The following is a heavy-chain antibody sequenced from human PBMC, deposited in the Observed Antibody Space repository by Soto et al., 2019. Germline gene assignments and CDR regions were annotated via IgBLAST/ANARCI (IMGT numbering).Heavy chain of an antibody. V-gene: IGHV3-23*01. Sequence: GSLRCSGAASVFTCSSYAIRWVHQAPGKGLKLFSALRGSGGSTSYTGAVKGQFTISRDNSKNTLYLQMNSLRAEDTAVYYCAKFLFLDLGDFFDYWGQGTLVTVSS. CDR2: LRGSGGST. CDR1: VFTCSSYA. D-gene: IGHD3-9*01. CDR3: AKFLFLDLGDFFDY. J-gene: IGHJ4*02.